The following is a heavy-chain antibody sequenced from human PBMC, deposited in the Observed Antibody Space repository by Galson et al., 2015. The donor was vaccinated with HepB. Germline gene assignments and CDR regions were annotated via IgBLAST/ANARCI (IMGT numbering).Heavy chain of an antibody. D-gene: IGHD3-9*01. CDR3: ARLSSQVRYFDWFPPADYFDY. V-gene: IGHV3-7*03. CDR2: IKQDGSEK. J-gene: IGHJ4*02. CDR1: GFTFSSYW. Sequence: SLRLSCAASGFTFSSYWMSWVRQAPGKGLEWVANIKQDGSEKYYVDSVKGRFTISRDNAKNSLYLQMNSLRAEDTAVYYCARLSSQVRYFDWFPPADYFDYWGQGTLVTVSS.